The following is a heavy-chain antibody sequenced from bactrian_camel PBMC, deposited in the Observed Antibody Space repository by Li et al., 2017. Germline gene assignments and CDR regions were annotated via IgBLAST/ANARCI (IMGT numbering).Heavy chain of an antibody. CDR1: GHAWRRYC. D-gene: IGHD6*01. V-gene: IGHV3S53*01. J-gene: IGHJ2*01. Sequence: HVQLVESGGGSVETGGSLRLSCVASGHAWRRYCMAWFRQAPGEEREGFAAIDSDGNIKYADSVVGRFTISKDIANNALDLQMHSLKPEDTAMYYCAADRRLWLCAVYGTSRASGRYLQVWGQGTQVTVS. CDR3: AADRRLWLCAVYGTSRASGRYLQV. CDR2: IDSDGNI.